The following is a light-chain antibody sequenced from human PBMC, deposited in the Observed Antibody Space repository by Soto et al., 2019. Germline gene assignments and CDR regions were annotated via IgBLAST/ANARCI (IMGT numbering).Light chain of an antibody. V-gene: IGLV2-14*01. CDR3: SSYTSSNTLV. Sequence: SALTQPASVSESPGQSITISCPGTSSDVGGYNYVSWYQQHPGKAPTLMIYDVSNRPSGVSNRFSGSKSGNTASLTISGLQAEDEANDYCSSYTSSNTLVFGAGTQRT. CDR1: SSDVGGYNY. J-gene: IGLJ2*01. CDR2: DVS.